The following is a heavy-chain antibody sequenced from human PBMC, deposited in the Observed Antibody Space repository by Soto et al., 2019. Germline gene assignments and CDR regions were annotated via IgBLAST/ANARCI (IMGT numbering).Heavy chain of an antibody. CDR1: GYTFTNYW. CDR2: IYPGDSDT. V-gene: IGHV5-51*01. CDR3: AASIFYYGMDV. Sequence: GESLKISCKGPGYTFTNYWIGWVRQMPGKGLEWMGIIYPGDSDTKYNPSFQGQVTISADKSITTTYLQWSSLKASGTAIYYCAASIFYYGMDVWGQGTTVTVSS. J-gene: IGHJ6*02.